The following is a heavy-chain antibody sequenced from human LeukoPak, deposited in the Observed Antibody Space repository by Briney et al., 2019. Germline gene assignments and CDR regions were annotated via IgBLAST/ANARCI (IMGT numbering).Heavy chain of an antibody. J-gene: IGHJ4*02. V-gene: IGHV4-59*01. D-gene: IGHD3-22*01. CDR2: ISYSGNT. CDR3: ARGRHYYDSSGHYGQYYFDY. CDR1: GGSISTYY. Sequence: SETLSLTCTGSGGSISTYYWRWIRQPPGKGLEGIGYISYSGNTNYNPSLKSRVTISVGTSKNQFSLKLSSVPAADTAVYYCARGRHYYDSSGHYGQYYFDYWGQGTLVTVSS.